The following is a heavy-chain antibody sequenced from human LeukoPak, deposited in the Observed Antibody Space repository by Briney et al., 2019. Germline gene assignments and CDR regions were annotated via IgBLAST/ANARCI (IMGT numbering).Heavy chain of an antibody. V-gene: IGHV3-23*01. CDR1: GFTFINYV. CDR3: ARGVIDISRAEYFQH. D-gene: IGHD2-21*01. Sequence: SGGSLRLSCEASGFTFINYVMSWVRQVPGKGPEWVSSVSGSGGRGATYYRDSVKGRFTISRDNSKNTLYLQMNSLRAEDTAVYYCARGVIDISRAEYFQHWGQGTLVTVSS. J-gene: IGHJ1*01. CDR2: VSGSGGRGAT.